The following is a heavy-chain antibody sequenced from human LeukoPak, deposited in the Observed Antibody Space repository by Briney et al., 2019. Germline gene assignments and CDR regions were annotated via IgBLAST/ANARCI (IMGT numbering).Heavy chain of an antibody. CDR3: ARLMGQYSYGTGGY. V-gene: IGHV4-34*01. J-gene: IGHJ4*02. D-gene: IGHD5-18*01. CDR2: ITHTGST. CDR1: GGSFSGYY. Sequence: SETLSLTCTVYGGSFSGYYWSWIRQPPGKGLEWIGEITHTGSTNYNPSLKSRVTISVDTSKNQFSLKLSSVTAADTAVYYCARLMGQYSYGTGGYWGQGTLVTVSS.